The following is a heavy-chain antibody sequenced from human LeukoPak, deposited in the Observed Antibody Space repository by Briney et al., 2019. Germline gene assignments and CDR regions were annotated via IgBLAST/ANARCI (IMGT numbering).Heavy chain of an antibody. CDR2: IYTSGRT. V-gene: IGHV4-61*02. CDR1: GDSINSGAYY. D-gene: IGHD4-23*01. J-gene: IGHJ4*02. CDR3: ARRGADYGGNSGIDY. Sequence: SQTLSLTCTVSGDSINSGAYYWTWIRQPAGKGLEWIGRIYTSGRTNYSPSLNSRVTISMDTSKNQFSLKLRSVTAADAAVYYCARRGADYGGNSGIDYWGQGTLVTVSS.